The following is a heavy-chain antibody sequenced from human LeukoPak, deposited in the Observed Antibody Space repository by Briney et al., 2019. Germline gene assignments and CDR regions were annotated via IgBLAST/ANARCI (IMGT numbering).Heavy chain of an antibody. J-gene: IGHJ4*02. V-gene: IGHV1-8*01. Sequence: ASVKVSCKASGYTFTSYDINWVRQATGQGLEWMGWMNPNSGNTGYAQKFQGRVTMTRNTSISTAYMELSSLRFEDTAVYYCARGVRRRDGYNLGYWGQGTLVTVSS. D-gene: IGHD5-24*01. CDR1: GYTFTSYD. CDR2: MNPNSGNT. CDR3: ARGVRRRDGYNLGY.